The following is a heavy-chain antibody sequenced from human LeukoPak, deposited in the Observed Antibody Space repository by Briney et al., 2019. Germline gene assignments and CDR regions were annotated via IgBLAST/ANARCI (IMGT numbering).Heavy chain of an antibody. CDR3: AKDWVPGYYDSSGSYTDY. CDR1: GFTFISFG. V-gene: IGHV3-30*18. D-gene: IGHD3-22*01. Sequence: GGSLRLSCAPSGFTFISFGLHWVRQAPGKGLEGVALISFVGRNKYYADTLKGRCTLSRVNSKNTLYLQMNSLRAEDAAVYYCAKDWVPGYYDSSGSYTDYWGQGTLVTVSS. J-gene: IGHJ4*02. CDR2: ISFVGRNK.